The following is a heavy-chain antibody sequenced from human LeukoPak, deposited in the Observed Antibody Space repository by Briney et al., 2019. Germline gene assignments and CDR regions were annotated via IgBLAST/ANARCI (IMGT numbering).Heavy chain of an antibody. J-gene: IGHJ4*02. D-gene: IGHD3-10*01. CDR3: AKDLRSGSYYGFFDY. V-gene: IGHV3-23*01. CDR1: GFTFSSYA. Sequence: GGSLRLSCVASGFTFSSYAMNWVRQAPGKGLEWVSVISNSGGSTSYADSVKGRFTISRDNSKNTLYLRVNSLRVEDTAVYYCAKDLRSGSYYGFFDYWGQGTLVTVSS. CDR2: ISNSGGST.